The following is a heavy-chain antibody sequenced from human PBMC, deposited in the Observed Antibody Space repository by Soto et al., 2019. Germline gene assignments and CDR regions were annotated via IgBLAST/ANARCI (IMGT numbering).Heavy chain of an antibody. V-gene: IGHV1-69*10. Sequence: SAKVSCKASGGTYNTFAISWVRQAPGQGLEWMGGIIPVLGPAFYAQRFQGRVTITADKSTTTAYLELTSLRSEDTAVYYCVRAAKRYFDYWGQGTLVTVSS. J-gene: IGHJ4*02. CDR3: VRAAKRYFDY. CDR1: GGTYNTFA. CDR2: IIPVLGPA.